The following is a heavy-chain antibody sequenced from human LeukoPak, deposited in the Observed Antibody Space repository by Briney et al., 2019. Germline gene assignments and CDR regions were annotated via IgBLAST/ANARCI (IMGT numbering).Heavy chain of an antibody. V-gene: IGHV4-39*01. J-gene: IGHJ5*02. D-gene: IGHD2-15*01. CDR3: ARALGYCSGGSCTRGYNWFDP. CDR1: GVSISSSDYY. Sequence: SETLSLTCTVSGVSISSSDYYWGWIRQPPGKGLEWIGSIYYGGSTYYNPSLKSRVTISVDTSMNQFSLKLSFVTTADTAVYYCARALGYCSGGSCTRGYNWFDPWGQGTLVTVPS. CDR2: IYYGGST.